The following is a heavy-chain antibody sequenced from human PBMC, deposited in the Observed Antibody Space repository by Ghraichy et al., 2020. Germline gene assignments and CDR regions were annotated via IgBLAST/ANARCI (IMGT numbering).Heavy chain of an antibody. J-gene: IGHJ5*02. V-gene: IGHV1-18*04. CDR2: ITTYSGNT. CDR3: ARGINWFDP. Sequence: ASLKVSCKASGYTFISYGISWVRQAPGQGLEWMGWITTYSGNTHYAQNLQGRVTMTTDTSTSTAYMELRSLRSDDTAVYYCARGINWFDPWGQGTLVTVSS. CDR1: GYTFISYG.